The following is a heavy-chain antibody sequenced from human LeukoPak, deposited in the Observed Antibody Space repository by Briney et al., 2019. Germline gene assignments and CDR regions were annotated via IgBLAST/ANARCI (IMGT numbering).Heavy chain of an antibody. D-gene: IGHD6-13*01. V-gene: IGHV3-23*01. Sequence: GGSPRLSCAASGFTFSSYGMGWVRQAPGEGLEWVSAISGSGDDTYYADSVKGRFTISRDNSKNTLYLQMNSLRAEDTAVYFCAKDRLQSRSWYFSDNWGQGTRVTVSS. CDR1: GFTFSSYG. CDR2: ISGSGDDT. J-gene: IGHJ4*02. CDR3: AKDRLQSRSWYFSDN.